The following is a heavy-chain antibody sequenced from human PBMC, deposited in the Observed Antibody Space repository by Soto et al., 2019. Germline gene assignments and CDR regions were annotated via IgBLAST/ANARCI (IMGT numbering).Heavy chain of an antibody. D-gene: IGHD3-22*01. CDR3: ARVVSEDYYYDSSGYYPSWFDP. J-gene: IGHJ5*02. V-gene: IGHV1-18*01. Sequence: ASVKVSCKASGYTFTSYGISWVRQAPGQGLEWMGWISAYNGNTNYAQKLQGRVTMTTDTSTSTAYMELRSLRSDDTAVYYCARVVSEDYYYDSSGYYPSWFDPWGQGTLVTVSS. CDR2: ISAYNGNT. CDR1: GYTFTSYG.